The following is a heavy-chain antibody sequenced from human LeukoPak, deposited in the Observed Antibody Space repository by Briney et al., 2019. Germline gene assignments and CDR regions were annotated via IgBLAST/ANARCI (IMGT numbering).Heavy chain of an antibody. D-gene: IGHD2-2*01. V-gene: IGHV1-2*02. CDR2: INPNSGGT. CDR1: GYTFTGYY. Sequence: ASVKVSCKASGYTFTGYYMHWVRQAPGQGLEWMGWINPNSGGTNYAQKFQGRVTMTRDTSISTAYMELSRLRSDDTAVYYCARSDIVVVPAARGLDYWGQGTLVTVSS. J-gene: IGHJ4*02. CDR3: ARSDIVVVPAARGLDY.